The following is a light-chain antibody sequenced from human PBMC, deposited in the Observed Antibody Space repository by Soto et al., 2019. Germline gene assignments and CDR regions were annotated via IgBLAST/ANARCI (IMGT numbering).Light chain of an antibody. J-gene: IGLJ3*02. Sequence: QSALTQPPSASGSPGQSVTISCTGTSSDVGGYNYVSWYQQHPGKAPKLMMYEVSKRPSGVPDRLSASKSGNTASLTVSGLQAEDEADYYCSSYAGSNNWVFGGGTKLTVL. CDR1: SSDVGGYNY. CDR3: SSYAGSNNWV. V-gene: IGLV2-8*01. CDR2: EVS.